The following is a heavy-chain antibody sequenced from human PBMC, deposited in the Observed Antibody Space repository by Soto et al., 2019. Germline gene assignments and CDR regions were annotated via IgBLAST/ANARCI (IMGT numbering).Heavy chain of an antibody. CDR1: GGTFSSYA. CDR3: ARSGGYDPSGYFDY. Sequence: QVQLVQSGAEVKKPGSSVKVSCKASGGTFSSYAISWVRQAPGQGLEWMGGIIPIFGTANYAQKFQGRVTITADESTSTAYRELSSLGSEDRAVYYCARSGGYDPSGYFDYGGQGPLVTVSS. CDR2: IIPIFGTA. D-gene: IGHD5-12*01. J-gene: IGHJ4*02. V-gene: IGHV1-69*01.